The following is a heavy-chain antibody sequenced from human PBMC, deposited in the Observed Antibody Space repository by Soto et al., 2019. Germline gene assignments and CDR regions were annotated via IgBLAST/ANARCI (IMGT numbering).Heavy chain of an antibody. CDR1: GGSISSGGYS. J-gene: IGHJ6*02. D-gene: IGHD4-17*01. CDR3: ARAHYGDYGYGMVV. V-gene: IGHV4-30-2*01. CDR2: IQHGGST. Sequence: SETLSLTCAVSGGSISSGGYSWSWIRQPPGKGLEWIGYIQHGGSTYYNPSLKSRVTISVDRSKNQFSLKLTSVTAADTAVYYCARAHYGDYGYGMVVWGQGTTVTVSS.